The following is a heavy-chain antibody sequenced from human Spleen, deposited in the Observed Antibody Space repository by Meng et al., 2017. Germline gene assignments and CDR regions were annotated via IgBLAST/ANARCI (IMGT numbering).Heavy chain of an antibody. CDR2: IGHSGIT. J-gene: IGHJ5*02. CDR3: VRSSGWVRTGFDP. Sequence: QPQLQESGPGLVKPSEALALTCSVPGGSISTSGYYWGWIRQPPGKGLEWIGSIGHSGITYYTPSLKSRVTVSIDTSKSQFSLKLTSVTAADTAVYYCVRSSGWVRTGFDPWGQGTLVTVSS. D-gene: IGHD6-19*01. CDR1: GGSISTSGYY. V-gene: IGHV4-39*01.